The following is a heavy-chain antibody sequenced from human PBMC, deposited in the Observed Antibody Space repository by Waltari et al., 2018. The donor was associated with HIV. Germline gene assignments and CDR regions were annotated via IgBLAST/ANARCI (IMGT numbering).Heavy chain of an antibody. D-gene: IGHD2-8*01. Sequence: HLEQSGAEVKRPGASVKVSCKASGYSFISNDIAWVRQAPGQGLELMGWMDPGSGNTDHAQKFQGRVSMTRDTSINTAYMEMYSLTSDDTAVYYCATQVMVYGGLDVWGPGTTVTVSS. CDR1: GYSFISND. V-gene: IGHV1-8*01. CDR2: MDPGSGNT. J-gene: IGHJ6*02. CDR3: ATQVMVYGGLDV.